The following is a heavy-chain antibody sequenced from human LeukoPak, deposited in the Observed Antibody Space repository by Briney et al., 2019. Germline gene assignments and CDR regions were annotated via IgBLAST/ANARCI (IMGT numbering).Heavy chain of an antibody. CDR3: AIAADGTGYFGY. CDR2: IYPGDSDT. V-gene: IGHV5-51*01. D-gene: IGHD6-13*01. Sequence: GESLQISCKGSGYSFTSYWIGWVRQLPGKGLEWMGIIYPGDSDTRYSPSFQGQVTISADRSITTAYLQWGSLKASDTAIYYCAIAADGTGYFGYWGQGTLVTVSS. CDR1: GYSFTSYW. J-gene: IGHJ4*02.